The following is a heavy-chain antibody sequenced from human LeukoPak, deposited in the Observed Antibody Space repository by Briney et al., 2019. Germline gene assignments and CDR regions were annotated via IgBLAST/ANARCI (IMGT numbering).Heavy chain of an antibody. CDR2: ISSSSSYI. V-gene: IGHV3-21*06. CDR1: GFTFSSYS. Sequence: PGGSLRLSCAASGFTFSSYSMNWVRQAPGKGLEWVSSISSSSSYIYYADSVKGRFTISRDNAKNSLYLQMNSLRAEDTAVYYCARIGHRGEYFDYWGQGTLVTVSS. J-gene: IGHJ4*02. CDR3: ARIGHRGEYFDY.